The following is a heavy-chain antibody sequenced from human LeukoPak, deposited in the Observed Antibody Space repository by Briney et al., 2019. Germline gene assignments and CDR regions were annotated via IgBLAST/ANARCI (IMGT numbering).Heavy chain of an antibody. V-gene: IGHV3-48*03. Sequence: GGSLRLPCAASGFTFSSYEMNWLRQAPGKGLEGVSYISCSGTTIYYADSVKGRFTISRDNPKNSLYLQMNSLRAEDTAVYYCARVGVVVAATGNLWFDPWGQGTLVTVSS. CDR3: ARVGVVVAATGNLWFDP. D-gene: IGHD2-15*01. J-gene: IGHJ5*02. CDR2: ISCSGTTI. CDR1: GFTFSSYE.